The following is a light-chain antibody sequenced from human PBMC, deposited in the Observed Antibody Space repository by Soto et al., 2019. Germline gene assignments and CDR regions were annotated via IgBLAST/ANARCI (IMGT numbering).Light chain of an antibody. Sequence: EIVLTQSPGTLSLSPGERATLSCRASQSVSSSYVAWYQQKFGQAPRLLIYGASSRATGIPDRFSGSGSGTDFTLTISRLEPEDFAVYYCQQYGRSSFTFGPGTKVDIK. CDR2: GAS. CDR1: QSVSSSY. V-gene: IGKV3-20*01. CDR3: QQYGRSSFT. J-gene: IGKJ3*01.